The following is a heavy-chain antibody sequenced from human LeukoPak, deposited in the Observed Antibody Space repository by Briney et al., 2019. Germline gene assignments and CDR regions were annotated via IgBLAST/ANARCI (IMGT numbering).Heavy chain of an antibody. CDR3: ARAPFLEWLLYGYYFDY. Sequence: PSETLSLTCTVSGGSISSYYWSWIRQPPGKGLEWIGYIYYSGSTNYNPSLKSRVTISVDTSKNLFSLKLSSVTAADTAVYYCARAPFLEWLLYGYYFDYWGQGTLVTVSS. D-gene: IGHD3-3*02. CDR2: IYYSGST. CDR1: GGSISSYY. J-gene: IGHJ4*02. V-gene: IGHV4-59*01.